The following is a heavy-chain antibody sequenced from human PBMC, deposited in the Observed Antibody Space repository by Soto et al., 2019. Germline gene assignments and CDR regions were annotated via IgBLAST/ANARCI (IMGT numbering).Heavy chain of an antibody. V-gene: IGHV3-30*03. Sequence: QVQLVESGGGVVQPGRSLRLSCAASGFTLSSYGMHWVRQAPGKGLEWVAIISYDGNNKFYADSVKGRFTISRDNFKNTLYLQMNSLRAEDRAVYYCAGLELTKDYWGQGTLVTVSS. CDR3: AGLELTKDY. D-gene: IGHD3-9*01. J-gene: IGHJ4*02. CDR2: ISYDGNNK. CDR1: GFTLSSYG.